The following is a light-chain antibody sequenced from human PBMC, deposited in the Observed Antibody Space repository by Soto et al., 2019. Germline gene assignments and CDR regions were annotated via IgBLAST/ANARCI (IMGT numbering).Light chain of an antibody. CDR1: SSDIGGYIY. Sequence: QSALTQPASVSASPGQSITISCTGTSSDIGGYIYVSWYQHHPGKAPRLMIYEVSSRPPGVSNRFSGSKSGNTASLTVSGLQAADEADYFCKSYAGSNTYVFGSGTKLTVL. V-gene: IGLV2-14*01. CDR3: KSYAGSNTYV. CDR2: EVS. J-gene: IGLJ1*01.